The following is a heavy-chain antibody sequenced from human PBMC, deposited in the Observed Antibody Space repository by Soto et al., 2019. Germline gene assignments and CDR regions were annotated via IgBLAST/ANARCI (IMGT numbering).Heavy chain of an antibody. V-gene: IGHV3-33*01. CDR2: IGYDGNNK. Sequence: QVPLVESGGGWVQPGRSLRLSCEATGFSFTTYGMHWVRQDPGKGLVWVAVIGYDGNNKYYADSVEGRFTISRDNSKSTNYLQMKRLRGEGTGVYYCARGGVTGLVWIFGGPLDIWGQGTVVTVSS. D-gene: IGHD2-21*02. CDR3: ARGGVTGLVWIFGGPLDI. J-gene: IGHJ3*02. CDR1: GFSFTTYG.